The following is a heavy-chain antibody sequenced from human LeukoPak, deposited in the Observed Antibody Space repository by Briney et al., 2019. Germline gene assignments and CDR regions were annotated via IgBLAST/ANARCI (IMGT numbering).Heavy chain of an antibody. J-gene: IGHJ3*02. V-gene: IGHV4-59*08. Sequence: PSGTLSLTCTVSGGSMSSYYWSWIRQPPGKGLEWIGYIYYSGSTNYNPSLKSRVTISVDTSKNQFSLKLSSVTAADTAVYYCARSRPILRYFDWGKSAFDIWGQGTMVTASS. CDR2: IYYSGST. D-gene: IGHD3-9*01. CDR3: ARSRPILRYFDWGKSAFDI. CDR1: GGSMSSYY.